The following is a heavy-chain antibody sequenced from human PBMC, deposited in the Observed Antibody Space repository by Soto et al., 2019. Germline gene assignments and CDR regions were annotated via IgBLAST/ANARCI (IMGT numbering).Heavy chain of an antibody. CDR1: GGSISSYY. CDR3: ARDLKGSIVGATNPPHWFDP. D-gene: IGHD1-26*01. V-gene: IGHV4-59*01. J-gene: IGHJ5*02. CDR2: IYYSGST. Sequence: PSETLSLTCTVSGGSISSYYWSWIRQPPGKGLEWIGYIYYSGSTNYNPSLKSRVTISVDTSKNQFSLKLSSVTAADTAVYYCARDLKGSIVGATNPPHWFDPWGQGTLVTVSS.